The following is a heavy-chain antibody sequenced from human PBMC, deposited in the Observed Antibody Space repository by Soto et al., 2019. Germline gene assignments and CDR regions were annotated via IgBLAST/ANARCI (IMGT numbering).Heavy chain of an antibody. CDR3: ASEEWRGYDFND. J-gene: IGHJ4*02. Sequence: EVQLVESGGGLVQPGGSLRLSCAASGFTFSSYSMNWVRQAPGKGLEWVSYISSSSSTIYYADSVKGRFTISRDNAKNSLDLQMNSLRAEDTAVYYGASEEWRGYDFNDWGQGTLVTVSS. CDR2: ISSSSSTI. D-gene: IGHD5-12*01. V-gene: IGHV3-48*01. CDR1: GFTFSSYS.